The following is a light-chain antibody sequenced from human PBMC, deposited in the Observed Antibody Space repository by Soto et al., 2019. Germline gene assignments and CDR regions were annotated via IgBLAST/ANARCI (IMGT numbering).Light chain of an antibody. CDR3: QQYGSSPPT. V-gene: IGKV3-20*01. CDR1: QSISRY. J-gene: IGKJ1*01. CDR2: GAS. Sequence: IVLTPSPGTLSLSPGERTTLSCRASQSISRYLAWYRQKPGQGPRLLIYGASSRATGTPDRFSGSGSGTDFTLTINRLEPEDFALYYCQQYGSSPPTFGQGTKVDIK.